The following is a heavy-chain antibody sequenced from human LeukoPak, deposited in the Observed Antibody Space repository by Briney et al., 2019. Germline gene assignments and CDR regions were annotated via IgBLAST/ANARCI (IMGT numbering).Heavy chain of an antibody. CDR2: ISYDGSNK. J-gene: IGHJ4*02. V-gene: IGHV3-30*18. CDR3: AKEGDDYGDSYPFDY. D-gene: IGHD4-17*01. CDR1: GFTFSSYG. Sequence: GGSLRLSCAASGFTFSSYGMHWVRQAPGKGLEWVAVISYDGSNKYYADSVKGRFTISRDNSKNTLYLQMNSLRAEDTAVYYCAKEGDDYGDSYPFDYWGQGTLVTVSS.